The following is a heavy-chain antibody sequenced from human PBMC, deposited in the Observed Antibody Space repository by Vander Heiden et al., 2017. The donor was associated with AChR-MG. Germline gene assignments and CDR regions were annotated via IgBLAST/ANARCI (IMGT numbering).Heavy chain of an antibody. CDR3: ASVDSNYYDSSGYYFRFDP. J-gene: IGHJ5*02. V-gene: IGHV1-69*06. CDR1: GGTFSSYA. Sequence: QVQLVQSGAEVKKPGSSVKVSCKASGGTFSSYAISWVRQAPGQGLEWMGGIIPIFGTANYAQKFQGRVTITADKSTSTAYMELSSLRSEDTAVYYCASVDSNYYDSSGYYFRFDPWGQGTLVTVSS. CDR2: IIPIFGTA. D-gene: IGHD3-22*01.